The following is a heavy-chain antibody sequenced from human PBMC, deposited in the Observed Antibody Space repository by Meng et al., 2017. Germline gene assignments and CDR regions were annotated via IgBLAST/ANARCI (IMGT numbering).Heavy chain of an antibody. J-gene: IGHJ5*02. CDR2: INHSGST. Sequence: QVPLQQGGAGLLKPSGAPSLTCAVYGGSFMGYYWSWIRQPPGKGLEWIGEINHSGSTNYNPSLKSRVTISVDTSKNQFSLKLSSVTAADTAVYYCARGLILEQQLTWGDWFDPWGQGTLVTVSS. CDR1: GGSFMGYY. D-gene: IGHD6-13*01. V-gene: IGHV4-34*01. CDR3: ARGLILEQQLTWGDWFDP.